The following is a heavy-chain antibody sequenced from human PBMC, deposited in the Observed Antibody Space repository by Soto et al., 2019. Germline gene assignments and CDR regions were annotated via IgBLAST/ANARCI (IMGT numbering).Heavy chain of an antibody. J-gene: IGHJ4*02. Sequence: VASVKVSCKASGYTFTSRYRHWVRQAPGQGLEWMGIINPSGGSTSYAQKFQGRVTMTRDTSTSTVYMELSSLRSEDTAVYYCARVGRGLRYFDWLPNRGSFDYWGQGTLVTVSS. CDR1: GYTFTSRY. V-gene: IGHV1-46*01. CDR3: ARVGRGLRYFDWLPNRGSFDY. D-gene: IGHD3-9*01. CDR2: INPSGGST.